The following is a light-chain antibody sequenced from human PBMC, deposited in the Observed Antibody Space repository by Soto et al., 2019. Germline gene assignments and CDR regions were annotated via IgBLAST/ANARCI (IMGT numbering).Light chain of an antibody. V-gene: IGKV1-5*03. CDR1: QTISSW. CDR3: QQYYTLPLT. Sequence: DIQMTQSPSTLSGSVGDRVTITCRASQTISSWLAWYQQKPGKAPKLLIYKASTLKSGVPSRFSGSGSGTEFTLTISSLQAEDVAIYYCQQYYTLPLTFGGGTKVDI. CDR2: KAS. J-gene: IGKJ4*01.